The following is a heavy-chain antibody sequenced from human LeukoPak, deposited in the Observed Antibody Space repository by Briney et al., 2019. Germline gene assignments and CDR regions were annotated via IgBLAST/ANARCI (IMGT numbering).Heavy chain of an antibody. V-gene: IGHV3-74*01. CDR2: INSDGSST. D-gene: IGHD6-19*01. CDR1: GFTFSSYW. CDR3: ASSGIAVAGTRYFDY. Sequence: PGGSPRLSCAASGFTFSSYWMHWVRQAPGKGLVWVSRINSDGSSTSYADSVKGRFTISRDNAKNTLYLQMNSLRAEDTAVYYCASSGIAVAGTRYFDYWGQGTLVTVSS. J-gene: IGHJ4*02.